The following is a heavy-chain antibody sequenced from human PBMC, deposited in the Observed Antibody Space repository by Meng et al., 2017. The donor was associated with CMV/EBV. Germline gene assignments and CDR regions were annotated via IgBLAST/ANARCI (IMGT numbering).Heavy chain of an antibody. D-gene: IGHD4-17*01. CDR3: ARVVTVTTYSSYYYGMDV. Sequence: SETLSLTCTVSGGSISSGDYYWSWIRQPPGKGLEWIGYIYYSGSTYYNPSLKSRVTISVDPSKNQFSLKLSSVTAADTAVYYCARVVTVTTYSSYYYGMDVWGQGTTVTVSS. J-gene: IGHJ6*02. CDR2: IYYSGST. V-gene: IGHV4-30-4*08. CDR1: GGSISSGDYY.